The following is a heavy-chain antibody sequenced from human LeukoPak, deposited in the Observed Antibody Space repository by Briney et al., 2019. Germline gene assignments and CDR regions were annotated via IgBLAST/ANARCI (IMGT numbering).Heavy chain of an antibody. CDR2: VYDSGST. Sequence: SETLSLTCTVSGGSISSSSYFWGWIRQPPGKGLEWIGSVYDSGSTYYNPSLKSRVTISVDTSKNQFSLKLSSVTAADTAVFYCARPPPTESSGWGRPFDYWGQGTLVTVSS. CDR3: ARPPPTESSGWGRPFDY. J-gene: IGHJ4*02. CDR1: GGSISSSSYF. V-gene: IGHV4-39*01. D-gene: IGHD6-19*01.